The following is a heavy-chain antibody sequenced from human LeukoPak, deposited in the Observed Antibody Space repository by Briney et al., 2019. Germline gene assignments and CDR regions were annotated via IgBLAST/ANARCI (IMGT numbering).Heavy chain of an antibody. V-gene: IGHV4-61*02. D-gene: IGHD5-12*01. J-gene: IGHJ3*02. CDR1: GDSISSTNYY. CDR3: ASLGSFAI. CDR2: LHISGGT. Sequence: SETLSLTCTVSGDSISSTNYYWNWIRQPAGKGLEWIGRLHISGGTHYNPSLKSRVTISVDTSKNQFSLTLNSVTAADTAVYYCASLGSFAIWGQGTVVTVSS.